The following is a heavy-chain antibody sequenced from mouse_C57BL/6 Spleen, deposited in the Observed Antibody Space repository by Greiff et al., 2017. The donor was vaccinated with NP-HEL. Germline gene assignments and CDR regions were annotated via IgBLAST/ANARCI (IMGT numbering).Heavy chain of an antibody. J-gene: IGHJ4*01. V-gene: IGHV5-17*01. Sequence: EVQLVESGGGLVKPGGSLKLSCAASGFTFSDYGMHWVRQAPEKGLEWVAYISSGSSTIYYADTVKGRFTISRDNAKNTLFLQMTSLRSEDTAMYYCARTVTTVGYAMDYWGQGTSVTVSS. CDR2: ISSGSSTI. CDR1: GFTFSDYG. CDR3: ARTVTTVGYAMDY. D-gene: IGHD1-1*01.